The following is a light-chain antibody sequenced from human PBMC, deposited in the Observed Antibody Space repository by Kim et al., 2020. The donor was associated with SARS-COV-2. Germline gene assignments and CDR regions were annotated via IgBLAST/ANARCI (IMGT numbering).Light chain of an antibody. CDR2: YDG. CDR1: NIRAKG. CDR3: QVWGSRRNQVV. V-gene: IGLV3-21*04. Sequence: APRKRARIRCEENNIRAKGVRWCQLQAGQAPILVIRYDGCRPSGIPERFSGSNSGNTATLTISRVEAGDEADYYCQVWGSRRNQVVFGGGTQLTVL. J-gene: IGLJ2*01.